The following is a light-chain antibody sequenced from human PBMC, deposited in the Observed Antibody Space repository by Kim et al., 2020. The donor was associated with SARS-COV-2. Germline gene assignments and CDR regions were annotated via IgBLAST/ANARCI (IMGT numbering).Light chain of an antibody. J-gene: IGLJ3*02. V-gene: IGLV4-69*01. CDR1: SGHSSYA. CDR3: QTWGTGIRV. CDR2: LNSDGSH. Sequence: AVKLTCTLSSGHSSYAIAWHQQQPEKGPRYLMKLNSDGSHSKGDGIPDRFSGSSSGAERYLTISSLQSEDEADYYCQTWGTGIRVFGGGTKLTVL.